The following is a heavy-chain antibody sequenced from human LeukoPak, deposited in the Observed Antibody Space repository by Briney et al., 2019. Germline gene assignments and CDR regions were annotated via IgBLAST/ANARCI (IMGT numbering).Heavy chain of an antibody. CDR3: ARARTTVTTIRYYYYYMDV. CDR2: ISSSSSTI. V-gene: IGHV3-48*01. CDR1: GFTFSSYE. Sequence: GGSLRLSCAASGFTFSSYEMNWVRQAPGKGLEWVSYISSSSSTIYYADSVKGRFTISRDNAKNSLYLQMNSLRAEDTAVYYCARARTTVTTIRYYYYYMDVWGKGTTVTVSS. D-gene: IGHD4-17*01. J-gene: IGHJ6*03.